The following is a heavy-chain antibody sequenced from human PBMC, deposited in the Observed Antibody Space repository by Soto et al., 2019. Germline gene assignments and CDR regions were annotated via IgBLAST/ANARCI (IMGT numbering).Heavy chain of an antibody. J-gene: IGHJ3*02. CDR3: ARDGVMYYDFWNAYYPDAFDI. V-gene: IGHV3-21*01. CDR2: ISSSGSYI. Sequence: NGLEWVSSISSSGSYIYYADSVKGRFTIARDNAKNSLYLQMNSLRAEDTAVYYCARDGVMYYDFWNAYYPDAFDISGQ. D-gene: IGHD3-3*01.